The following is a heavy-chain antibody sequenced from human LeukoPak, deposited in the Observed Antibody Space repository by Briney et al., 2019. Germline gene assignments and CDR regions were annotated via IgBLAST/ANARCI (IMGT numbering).Heavy chain of an antibody. D-gene: IGHD3-22*01. CDR2: ISGSSTTI. J-gene: IGHJ6*03. CDR1: GFTFSTYS. CDR3: ARVGYYYDSSGYYYVTPYYYYYMDV. Sequence: GGSLRLSCAASGFTFSTYSMNWVRQAPGKGLEWLSYISGSSTTIYYADSVKGRFTISRDNAKNSLYLQMNSLRAEDTAVYYCARVGYYYDSSGYYYVTPYYYYYMDVWGKGTTVTISS. V-gene: IGHV3-48*04.